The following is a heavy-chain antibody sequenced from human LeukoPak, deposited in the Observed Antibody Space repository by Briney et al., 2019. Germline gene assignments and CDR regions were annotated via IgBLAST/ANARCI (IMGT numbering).Heavy chain of an antibody. Sequence: PGGSLRLSCAASGFTVSSNYMTWVRQAPGKGLEWVSVIYSAGSTYYADSVKGRFTISRDNSKNTPYLQMTSLRAEDTAVYYCASVGYIRSYHFDYWGQGTLVTVSS. D-gene: IGHD1-26*01. V-gene: IGHV3-53*01. CDR3: ASVGYIRSYHFDY. CDR2: IYSAGST. J-gene: IGHJ4*02. CDR1: GFTVSSNY.